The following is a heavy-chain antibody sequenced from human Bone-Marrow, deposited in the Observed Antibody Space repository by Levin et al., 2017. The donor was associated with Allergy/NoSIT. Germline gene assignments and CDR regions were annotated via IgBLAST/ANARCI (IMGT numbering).Heavy chain of an antibody. V-gene: IGHV4-34*01. CDR1: GGSFSGDY. J-gene: IGHJ6*03. CDR2: INRSGST. D-gene: IGHD4/OR15-4a*01. CDR3: ARGLGVRQATGTSLKQYYFYYMDV. Sequence: KASETLSLTCAVYGGSFSGDYWSWIRQPPGKGLEWIGEINRSGSTNYNPSLKSRVTISRDTSKNQFSLKLTSVTAADTAVYYCARGLGVRQATGTSLKQYYFYYMDVWGKGTTVTVSS.